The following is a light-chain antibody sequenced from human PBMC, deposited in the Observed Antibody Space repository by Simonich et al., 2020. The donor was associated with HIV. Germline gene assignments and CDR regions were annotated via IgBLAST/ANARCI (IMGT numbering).Light chain of an antibody. CDR3: QQYSNWPPT. CDR1: QSISNN. Sequence: EIVMTQFPATLSVSPGERATLSCRASQSISNNLAWYQQKPGQAPRLLTKGASTRATGIPARFSGSGSGTEFTLTISSMQSEDFAVYYCQQYSNWPPTFGQGTKVEIK. CDR2: GAS. V-gene: IGKV3-15*01. J-gene: IGKJ1*01.